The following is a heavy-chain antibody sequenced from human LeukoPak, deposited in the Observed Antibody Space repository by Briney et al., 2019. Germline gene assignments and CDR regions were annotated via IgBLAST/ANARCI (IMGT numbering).Heavy chain of an antibody. CDR2: IYPGDSDI. CDR1: GYSFTSYW. CDR3: ARGGSHFEY. V-gene: IGHV5-51*01. J-gene: IGHJ4*02. Sequence: GESLKIACKGSGYSFTSYWIGWVRQMPGKGLEWMGIIYPGDSDIRYSPSFQGQVTISVDKSANTAYLQRSSLKASDTAISYCARGGSHFEYWGQGTLVTVSS. D-gene: IGHD3-16*01.